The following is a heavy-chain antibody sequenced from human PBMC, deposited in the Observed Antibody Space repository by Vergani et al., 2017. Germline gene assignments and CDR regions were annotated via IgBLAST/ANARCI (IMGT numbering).Heavy chain of an antibody. CDR2: IWYDGSNK. CDR1: GFTFSSYG. J-gene: IGHJ4*02. CDR3: AKDRGAVAGRTRGFDY. Sequence: QVQLVESGGGVVQPGRSLRLSCAASGFTFSSYGMHWVRQAPGKGLEWVAVIWYDGSNKYYADSVKGRFTISRDNSKNTLYLQMNSLRAEDTAVYYCAKDRGAVAGRTRGFDYWGQGTLVTVSS. D-gene: IGHD6-19*01. V-gene: IGHV3-33*06.